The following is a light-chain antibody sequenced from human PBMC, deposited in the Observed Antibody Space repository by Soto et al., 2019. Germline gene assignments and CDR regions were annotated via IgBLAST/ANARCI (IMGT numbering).Light chain of an antibody. CDR3: QQYNSYSMT. CDR1: QSINSW. Sequence: DIQMTQSPSTLSASVGDRVTITCRASQSINSWLAWYQQKPGKAPKLLIYKASSLESGVPSRFSGSGSGTEFTLTISSLQPDDVVTYYCQQYNSYSMTCGQGTKVEIK. V-gene: IGKV1-5*03. CDR2: KAS. J-gene: IGKJ1*01.